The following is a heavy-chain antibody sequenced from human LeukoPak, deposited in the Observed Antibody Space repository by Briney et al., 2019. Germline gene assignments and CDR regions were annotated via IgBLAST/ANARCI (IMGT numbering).Heavy chain of an antibody. CDR3: ARAKSPRRYYDILTGYYRGRQFDY. D-gene: IGHD3-9*01. V-gene: IGHV1-8*01. J-gene: IGHJ4*02. Sequence: ASVKVSCKASGYTFTSYDINWVRQATGQGLEWMGWMNPNSGNTGYAQRFQGRVTMTRNTSISTAYMELSSLRSEDTAVYYCARAKSPRRYYDILTGYYRGRQFDYWGQGTLVTVSS. CDR1: GYTFTSYD. CDR2: MNPNSGNT.